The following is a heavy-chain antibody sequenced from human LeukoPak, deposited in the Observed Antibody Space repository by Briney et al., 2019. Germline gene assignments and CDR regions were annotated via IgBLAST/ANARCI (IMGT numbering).Heavy chain of an antibody. D-gene: IGHD3-22*01. CDR2: FDPEDGET. CDR3: ASFSDYYDSSGYYEDY. Sequence: ASVKVSCKVSGYTLTELSMHWVRQAPGKGLEWMGGFDPEDGETIYAQKFQGRVTMTRNTSISTAYMELSSLRSKDTAVYYCASFSDYYDSSGYYEDYWGQGTLVTVSS. J-gene: IGHJ4*02. V-gene: IGHV1-24*01. CDR1: GYTLTELS.